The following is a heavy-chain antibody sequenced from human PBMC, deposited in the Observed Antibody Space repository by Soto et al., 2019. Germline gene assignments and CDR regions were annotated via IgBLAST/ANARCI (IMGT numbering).Heavy chain of an antibody. V-gene: IGHV4-61*01. CDR3: ARSYDSSGYYYSAMDV. Sequence: QVQLQESGPGLVKPSETLSLTCIVSGGSVSSGNYYWNWIRQPPGKGLEWIGYIYSSGSTKYSPSLKSRVTISVDTSKNQFSLNLRSVTAADTAIYYCARSYDSSGYYYSAMDVWGHGTTVTVSS. CDR2: IYSSGST. CDR1: GGSVSSGNYY. J-gene: IGHJ6*02. D-gene: IGHD3-22*01.